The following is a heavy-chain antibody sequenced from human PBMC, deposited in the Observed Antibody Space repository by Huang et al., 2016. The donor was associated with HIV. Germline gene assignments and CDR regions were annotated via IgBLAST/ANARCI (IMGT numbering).Heavy chain of an antibody. CDR1: GGSIRSDNYY. D-gene: IGHD3-10*01. CDR3: ARLPGSITMIRGVITDPY. CDR2: IYYSGST. Sequence: QLQLQESGPGLVKPSETLSLTCTVSGGSIRSDNYYWGWLRQPPGKGLEWIGSIYYSGSTDYNPSRTRRVTITVDTSKNHFSLRMRSVTAADTAVYYCARLPGSITMIRGVITDPYWGQGTLVTVSS. V-gene: IGHV4-39*02. J-gene: IGHJ4*02.